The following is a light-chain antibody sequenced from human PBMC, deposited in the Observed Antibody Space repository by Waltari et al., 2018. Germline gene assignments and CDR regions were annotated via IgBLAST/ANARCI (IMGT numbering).Light chain of an antibody. CDR1: ELPKKY. CDR2: DDD. J-gene: IGLJ2*01. Sequence: SSELTQPPSVSVSPGQTARITCSGDELPKKYAYWFQQRSGQAPMLVIYDDDKRPSGIPGRLSGSRSGTMATLGISGAQEEDEADYYCYSTDTSGGAFGGGTKLTVL. V-gene: IGLV3-10*01. CDR3: YSTDTSGGA.